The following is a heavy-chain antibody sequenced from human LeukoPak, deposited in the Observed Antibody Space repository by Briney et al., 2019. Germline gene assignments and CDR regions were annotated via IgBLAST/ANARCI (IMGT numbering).Heavy chain of an antibody. D-gene: IGHD2-2*02. CDR1: GLTFSNFA. CDR3: AKMKGPGLYLHYSMDV. V-gene: IGHV3-23*01. CDR2: ITGRGGRT. J-gene: IGHJ6*03. Sequence: PGGSLRLSCAASGLTFSNFAMCWVRQAPGKGLEWVSMITGRGGRTFYADSGKGRFTISRDNSRDTLYLQMSSLRADDAAVYSCAKMKGPGLYLHYSMDVWGKGTTVTVSS.